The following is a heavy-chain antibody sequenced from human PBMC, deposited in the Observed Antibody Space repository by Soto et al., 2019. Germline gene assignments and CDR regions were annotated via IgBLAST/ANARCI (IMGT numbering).Heavy chain of an antibody. J-gene: IGHJ2*01. Sequence: EVQLVESGGGLVQPGGSLRLSCAASGFTFSSYSMNWVRQAPGKGLEWVSYISSSSSTIYYADSVKGRFTISRDNAKNSLYLQMNSLRAEDTAVYYCAREGAGKKAVTTGYFDLWVRGTLVTVSS. CDR2: ISSSSSTI. CDR1: GFTFSSYS. D-gene: IGHD6-19*01. V-gene: IGHV3-48*01. CDR3: AREGAGKKAVTTGYFDL.